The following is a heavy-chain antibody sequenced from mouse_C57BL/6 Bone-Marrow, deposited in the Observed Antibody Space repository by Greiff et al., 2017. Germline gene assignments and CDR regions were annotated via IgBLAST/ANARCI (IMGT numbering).Heavy chain of an antibody. CDR1: EYEFPSHD. CDR3: ARHADYYGSSYDWYFDV. D-gene: IGHD1-1*01. V-gene: IGHV5-2*01. J-gene: IGHJ1*03. CDR2: INSDGGST. Sequence: DVHLVESGGGLVQPGESLKLSCESNEYEFPSHDMSWVRKTPEKRLELVAAINSDGGSTYYPDTMERRFIISRDNTKKTLYLQMSSLRSEDTALYYCARHADYYGSSYDWYFDVWGTGTTVTVSS.